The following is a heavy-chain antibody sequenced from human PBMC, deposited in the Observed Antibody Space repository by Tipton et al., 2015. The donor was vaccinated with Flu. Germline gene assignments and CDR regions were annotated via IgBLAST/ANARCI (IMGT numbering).Heavy chain of an antibody. CDR2: IWYDGSNK. V-gene: IGHV3-33*01. CDR3: ARLNSGSSPSDY. D-gene: IGHD6-6*01. J-gene: IGHJ4*02. CDR1: GFTFSSYG. Sequence: SLRLSCAASGFTFSSYGMHWVRQAPGKGLEWVAVIWYDGSNKYYADSVKGRFTISRDNSKNTLYLQMNSLRAEDTAVYYCARLNSGSSPSDYWGQGTLVTVSS.